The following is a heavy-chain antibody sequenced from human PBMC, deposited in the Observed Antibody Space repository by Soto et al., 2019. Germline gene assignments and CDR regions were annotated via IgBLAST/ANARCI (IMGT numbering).Heavy chain of an antibody. CDR2: ISSSSSYI. J-gene: IGHJ6*02. Sequence: GGSLRLSCAASGFTFSSYSMNWVRQAPGKGLEWVSSISSSSSYIYYADSVKGRFTISRDNAKNSLYLQMNSLRAEDTAVYYCARGLVSTSCPMSVCYYGMDVWGQGTTVTVSS. CDR3: ARGLVSTSCPMSVCYYGMDV. CDR1: GFTFSSYS. V-gene: IGHV3-21*01. D-gene: IGHD2-2*01.